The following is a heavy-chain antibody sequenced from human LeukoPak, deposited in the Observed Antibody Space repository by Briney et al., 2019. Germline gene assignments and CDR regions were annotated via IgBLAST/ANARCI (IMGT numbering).Heavy chain of an antibody. CDR3: ARSGYNRFDY. CDR1: GFTFSSYG. J-gene: IGHJ4*02. CDR2: IRYDGSNK. D-gene: IGHD5-24*01. V-gene: IGHV3-30*02. Sequence: GSLRLSCAASGFTFSSYGIHWVRQAPGKGLEWVAFIRYDGSNKYYADSVKGRFTISRDNSKNTLYLQMTSLRAEDTAVYYCARSGYNRFDYWGQGTLVTVSS.